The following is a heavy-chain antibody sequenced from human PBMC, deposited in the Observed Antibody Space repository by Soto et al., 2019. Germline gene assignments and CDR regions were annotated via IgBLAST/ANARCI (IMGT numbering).Heavy chain of an antibody. CDR2: ISGSGGST. CDR3: ARCISIVVVPAAMSTVYGMDV. J-gene: IGHJ6*02. CDR1: GFTFSSYA. V-gene: IGHV3-23*01. Sequence: GGSLRLSCAASGFTFSSYAMSWVRRAPGKGLEWVSAISGSGGSTYYADSVKGRFTISRDNSKNTLYLQMNSLRAEDTAVYYCARCISIVVVPAAMSTVYGMDVWGQGTTVTVSS. D-gene: IGHD2-2*01.